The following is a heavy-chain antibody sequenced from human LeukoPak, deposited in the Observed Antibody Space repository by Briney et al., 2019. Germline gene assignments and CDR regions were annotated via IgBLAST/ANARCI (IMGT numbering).Heavy chain of an antibody. CDR2: IIPILGIA. D-gene: IGHD3-9*01. V-gene: IGHV1-69*04. CDR1: GGTFSSYA. CDR3: ARAPRDDILTGYYSYYGMDV. J-gene: IGHJ6*02. Sequence: SVMVSCKASGGTFSSYAISWVRQAPGQGLEWMGRIIPILGIANYAQKFQGRVTITADKSTSTAYMELSSLRSEDTAVYYCARAPRDDILTGYYSYYGMDVWGQGTTVTVSS.